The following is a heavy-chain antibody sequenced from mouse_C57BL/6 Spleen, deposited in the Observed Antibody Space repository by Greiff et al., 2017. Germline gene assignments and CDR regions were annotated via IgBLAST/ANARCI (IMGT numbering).Heavy chain of an antibody. V-gene: IGHV10-3*01. Sequence: EVHLVESGGGLVQPKGSLKLSCAASGFTFNTYAMHWVRQAPGKGLEWVAGIRSKSSNYATYYADSVKDRFTIARDDSQSMLYLQMNNLKTEDTAMYYCVRDNYCEYPFAYWGQGTLVTVSA. CDR3: VRDNYCEYPFAY. CDR1: GFTFNTYA. CDR2: IRSKSSNYAT. D-gene: IGHD2-4*01. J-gene: IGHJ3*01.